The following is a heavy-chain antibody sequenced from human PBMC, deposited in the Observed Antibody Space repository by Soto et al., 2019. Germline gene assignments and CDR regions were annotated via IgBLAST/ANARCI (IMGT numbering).Heavy chain of an antibody. CDR2: IIPIFGTA. V-gene: IGHV1-69*06. CDR3: ARGGENTAMILYYYGMDV. D-gene: IGHD5-18*01. J-gene: IGHJ6*02. Sequence: VKVSCKASGGTFSSYAISWVRQAPGQGLEWMGGIIPIFGTANYAQKFQGRVTITADKSTSTAYMELSSLRSEDTAVYYCARGGENTAMILYYYGMDVWGQGTTVTVSS. CDR1: GGTFSSYA.